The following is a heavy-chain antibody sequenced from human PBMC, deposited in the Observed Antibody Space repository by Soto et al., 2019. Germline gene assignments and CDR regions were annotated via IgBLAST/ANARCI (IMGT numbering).Heavy chain of an antibody. CDR1: GFTFSSYW. CDR3: ASAVDYYYYMDV. D-gene: IGHD2-15*01. Sequence: AGGSLRLSCAASGFTFSSYWMHWVRQAPGNGLVWVSRINSDGSSTSYADSVKGRFTISRDNAKNTLYLQMNSLRAEDTAVYYCASAVDYYYYMDVWGKGTTVTVSS. CDR2: INSDGSST. V-gene: IGHV3-74*01. J-gene: IGHJ6*03.